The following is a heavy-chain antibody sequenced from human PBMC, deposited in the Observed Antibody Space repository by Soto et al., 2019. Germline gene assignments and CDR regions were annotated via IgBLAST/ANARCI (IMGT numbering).Heavy chain of an antibody. CDR1: GVTFTSYA. Sequence: ARGVTFTSYARHSLCHENKQRLEWMGWINAGNGNTKYSQKFQGRVTITRDTSASTAYMELSSLRSEDTAVYYCARVLDYDFWSGYYIDAFDIWGQGTMVTVSS. CDR3: ARVLDYDFWSGYYIDAFDI. CDR2: INAGNGNT. V-gene: IGHV1-3*01. J-gene: IGHJ3*02. D-gene: IGHD3-3*01.